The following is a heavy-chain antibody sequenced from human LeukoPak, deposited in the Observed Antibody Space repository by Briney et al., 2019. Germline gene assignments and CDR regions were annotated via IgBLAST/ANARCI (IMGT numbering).Heavy chain of an antibody. CDR2: INHSGST. D-gene: IGHD1-26*01. V-gene: IGHV4-34*01. Sequence: PSETLSLTCAVYGGSFSGYYWSWIRQPPGKGLEWIREINHSGSTNYNPSLKSRVTISVDTSKNQFSLKLSSVTAADTAVYYCARAPGRGRAFFDYWGQGTLVTVSS. J-gene: IGHJ4*02. CDR3: ARAPGRGRAFFDY. CDR1: GGSFSGYY.